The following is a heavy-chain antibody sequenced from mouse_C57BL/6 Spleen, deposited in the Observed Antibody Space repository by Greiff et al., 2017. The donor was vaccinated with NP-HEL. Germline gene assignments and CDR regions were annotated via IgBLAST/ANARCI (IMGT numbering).Heavy chain of an antibody. CDR3: ARDGYSNYVGFDY. D-gene: IGHD2-5*01. Sequence: QVQLQQPGAELVKPGASVKLSCKASGYTFTSYWMHWVKQRPGQGLEWIGMIHPNSGSTNYNEKFKSKATLTVDKSSSTAYMQLSSLTSEDSAVYYCARDGYSNYVGFDYWGQGTTLTVSS. J-gene: IGHJ2*01. CDR1: GYTFTSYW. CDR2: IHPNSGST. V-gene: IGHV1-64*01.